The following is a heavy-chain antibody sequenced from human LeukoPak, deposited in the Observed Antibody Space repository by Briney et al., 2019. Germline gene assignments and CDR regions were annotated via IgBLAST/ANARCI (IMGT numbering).Heavy chain of an antibody. D-gene: IGHD3-22*01. CDR1: GFTFSSYA. V-gene: IGHV3-23*01. CDR2: ISGSGGST. CDR3: AKDSTQSMIVDYEYYFHY. Sequence: GGSLRLSCAASGFTFSSYAMSWVRQAPGKGLEWVSAISGSGGSTYYADSVKGRFTISRDNSKNTLFLQMNSLRAEDTAVYYCAKDSTQSMIVDYEYYFHYWGQGTLVTVSS. J-gene: IGHJ4*02.